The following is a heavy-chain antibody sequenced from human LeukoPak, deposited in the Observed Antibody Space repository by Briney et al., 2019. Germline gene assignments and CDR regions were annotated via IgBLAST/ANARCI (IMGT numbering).Heavy chain of an antibody. CDR1: GFTFSSYS. Sequence: PGRSLRLSCAASGFTFSSYSMNCVRQSRGKGVEGGSYISGYSSTIYYADSVKGRFTISRDNAKNSLYLQMNSLRAEDTAVYYCARDDNWGYAFDMWGQGTMVTVSS. CDR2: ISGYSSTI. V-gene: IGHV3-48*01. J-gene: IGHJ3*02. CDR3: ARDDNWGYAFDM. D-gene: IGHD7-27*01.